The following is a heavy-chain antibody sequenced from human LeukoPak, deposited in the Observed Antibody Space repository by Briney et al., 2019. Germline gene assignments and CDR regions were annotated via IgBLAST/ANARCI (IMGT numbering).Heavy chain of an antibody. CDR1: GFTFSSYW. Sequence: GGSLRLSCAASGFTFSSYWMHWVRQAPGKGLEWVSSISSSSSYIYYADSVKGRFTISRDNAKNSLYLQMNSLRAEDTAVYYCARDRDVRTYYDSSGPFDYWGQGTLVTVSS. CDR2: ISSSSSYI. J-gene: IGHJ4*02. CDR3: ARDRDVRTYYDSSGPFDY. V-gene: IGHV3-21*01. D-gene: IGHD3-22*01.